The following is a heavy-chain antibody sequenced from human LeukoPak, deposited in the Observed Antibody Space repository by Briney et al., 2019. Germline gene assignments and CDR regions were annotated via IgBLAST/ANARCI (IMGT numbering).Heavy chain of an antibody. CDR3: ARGSAAGVLRYFDWVPAPGGHFDY. Sequence: PGGSLRLSCAASGFTFSSYAMHWVRQAPGKGLEWVAVISYDGSNKYYADSVKGRFTISRDNSKNTLYLQMNSLRAEDTAVYYCARGSAAGVLRYFDWVPAPGGHFDYWGQGTLVTVSS. CDR1: GFTFSSYA. CDR2: ISYDGSNK. D-gene: IGHD3-9*01. V-gene: IGHV3-30-3*01. J-gene: IGHJ4*02.